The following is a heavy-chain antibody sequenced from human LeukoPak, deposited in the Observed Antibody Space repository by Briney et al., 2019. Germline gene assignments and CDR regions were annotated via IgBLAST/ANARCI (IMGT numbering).Heavy chain of an antibody. CDR3: ARIRQLRRPFDY. V-gene: IGHV4-34*01. Sequence: SETQSLTCAVYGGSFSGYYWSWIRQPPGKGLEWIGEINHSGSTNYNPSLKSRVTISVDTSKNQFSLKLSSVTAADTAVYYCARIRQLRRPFDYWGQGTLVTVSS. D-gene: IGHD1-7*01. J-gene: IGHJ4*02. CDR2: INHSGST. CDR1: GGSFSGYY.